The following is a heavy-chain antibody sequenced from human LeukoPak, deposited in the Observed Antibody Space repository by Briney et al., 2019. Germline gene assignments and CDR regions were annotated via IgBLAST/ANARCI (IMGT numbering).Heavy chain of an antibody. CDR1: GGSISSSSYY. V-gene: IGHV4-39*02. J-gene: IGHJ4*02. CDR2: IYYNRST. D-gene: IGHD3-22*01. Sequence: DPLTLTCTVSGGSISSSSYYWAWIRQPPGKGRDWIGSIYYNRSTYYNPSLQSRVTISVDTSQSQFSLKLSSVTAADTAVYYCARESTAPYDSSGYYNVWGQGTLVTVSS. CDR3: ARESTAPYDSSGYYNV.